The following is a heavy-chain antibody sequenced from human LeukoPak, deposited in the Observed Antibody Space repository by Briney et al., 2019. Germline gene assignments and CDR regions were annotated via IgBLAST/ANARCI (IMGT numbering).Heavy chain of an antibody. Sequence: GRSLRLSCAASGFTFISYSMNCVRPAPRNRREWISYISTSSSTIFYADSVKGRLTISRDNAKNALYVHMNSLRAEDTAVYYCAKGSSYGFDYWGQGTLVTVSS. J-gene: IGHJ4*02. CDR1: GFTFISYS. CDR3: AKGSSYGFDY. D-gene: IGHD5-18*01. V-gene: IGHV3-48*04. CDR2: ISTSSSTI.